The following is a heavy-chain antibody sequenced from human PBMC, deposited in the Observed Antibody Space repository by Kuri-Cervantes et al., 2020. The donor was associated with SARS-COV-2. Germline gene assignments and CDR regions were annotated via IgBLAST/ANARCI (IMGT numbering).Heavy chain of an antibody. V-gene: IGHV3-23*01. CDR1: GFTFSSFA. CDR3: ANGGSGYYLHDAFDI. J-gene: IGHJ3*02. Sequence: GEFLKILCAASGFTFSSFAMSWVRQAPGKGLEWVAAISGRGGSTYYADSVKGRFTISRDNSKNTLYLQMNSLRGEDADVYFCANGGSGYYLHDAFDIWGQGTMVTVSS. D-gene: IGHD3-22*01. CDR2: ISGRGGST.